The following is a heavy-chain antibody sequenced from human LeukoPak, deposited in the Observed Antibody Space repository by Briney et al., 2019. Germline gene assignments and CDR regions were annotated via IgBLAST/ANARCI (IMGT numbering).Heavy chain of an antibody. J-gene: IGHJ4*02. CDR3: ARHYDYVWGSYRYTTPFDY. CDR1: GYSISSGNY. V-gene: IGHV4-38-2*02. Sequence: SETLSLTCTVSGYSISSGNYWDWIRQPPGKGLEWIGSIYHSGSTNYNPSLKSRVTISVDTSKNQFSLKLSSVTAADTAVYYCARHYDYVWGSYRYTTPFDYWGQGTLVTVSS. D-gene: IGHD3-16*02. CDR2: IYHSGST.